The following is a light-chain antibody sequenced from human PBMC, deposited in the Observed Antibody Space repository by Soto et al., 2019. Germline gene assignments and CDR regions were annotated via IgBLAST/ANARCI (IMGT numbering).Light chain of an antibody. J-gene: IGKJ1*01. CDR1: QSVSSSY. CDR2: GAS. V-gene: IGKV3-20*01. Sequence: ETVLTQSPGTLSLSPGYRSTLSCRASQSVSSSYLAWYQQKPGQAPRLLIYGASNRATGIPDRFSGSGSGTDFTLTISRLEPEDFAVYYCQQYGSSGTFGQGTKVDIK. CDR3: QQYGSSGT.